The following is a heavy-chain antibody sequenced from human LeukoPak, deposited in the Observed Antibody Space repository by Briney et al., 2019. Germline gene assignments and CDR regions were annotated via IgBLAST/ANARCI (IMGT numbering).Heavy chain of an antibody. D-gene: IGHD3-3*01. CDR2: ISNDGSRK. CDR1: GFTFSRHG. V-gene: IGHV3-30*03. Sequence: GRSLRLSCAPSGFTFSRHGMHWVRQAPGKGLEWVAIISNDGSRKYYAHSVEGRFTISRDNSKNTLYLQMDSLRAEDTAVYFCARDRAWNYFDYWGQGTLVTVSS. J-gene: IGHJ4*02. CDR3: ARDRAWNYFDY.